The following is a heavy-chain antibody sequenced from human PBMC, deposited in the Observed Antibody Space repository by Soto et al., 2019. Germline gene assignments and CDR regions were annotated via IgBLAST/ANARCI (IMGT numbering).Heavy chain of an antibody. Sequence: QVQLQESGPGLVKPSQTLSLTCTVSGGSISSGGYYWSWIRQHPGKGLEWIGYIYYSGSTYYNPSLKCRVTISVDTSKNQVSLKLSSVTAADTAVYYCVSGSTSSFFYWGQGTLVTVSS. V-gene: IGHV4-31*03. J-gene: IGHJ4*02. D-gene: IGHD6-6*01. CDR3: VSGSTSSFFY. CDR1: GGSISSGGYY. CDR2: IYYSGST.